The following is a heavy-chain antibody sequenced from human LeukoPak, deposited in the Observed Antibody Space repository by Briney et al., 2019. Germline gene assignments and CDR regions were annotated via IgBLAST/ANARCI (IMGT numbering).Heavy chain of an antibody. D-gene: IGHD5-18*01. CDR1: GFTFSSYW. J-gene: IGHJ4*02. CDR2: IKQEGSEK. Sequence: GGSLRISCAASGFTFSSYWMSWAREAPGKGLEGVATIKQEGSEKYYLGCVRGRFTISRDNAKSSLYLQRNSLRAEDTAVYYCARVAYSYGYYYLDYWSEGTLVTVSS. V-gene: IGHV3-7*01. CDR3: ARVAYSYGYYYLDY.